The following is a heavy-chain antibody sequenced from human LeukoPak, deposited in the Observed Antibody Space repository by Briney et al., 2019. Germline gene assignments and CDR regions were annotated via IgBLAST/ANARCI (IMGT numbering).Heavy chain of an antibody. CDR2: MNPNSGNT. V-gene: IGHV1-8*01. D-gene: IGHD6-13*01. J-gene: IGHJ6*02. CDR3: ARGVAAAGDYYYYGMDV. CDR1: GYTFTSYD. Sequence: ASVKVSCKASGYTFTSYDINWVRQATGQGLEWMGWMNPNSGNTGYAQKFQGRVTMTRNTSISTAYMELSSLRSEDTAVYYCARGVAAAGDYYYYGMDVWGQGTTVTVSS.